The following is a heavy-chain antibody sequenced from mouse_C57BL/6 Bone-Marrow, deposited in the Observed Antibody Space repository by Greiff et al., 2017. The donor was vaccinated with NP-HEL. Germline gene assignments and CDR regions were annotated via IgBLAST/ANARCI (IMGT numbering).Heavy chain of an antibody. V-gene: IGHV2-4*01. CDR2: IWSGGST. CDR1: GFSLTSYG. J-gene: IGHJ1*03. D-gene: IGHD2-5*01. Sequence: VQLVESGPGLVQPSQSLSITCTVSGFSLTSYGVHWVRQPPGKGLEWLGVIWSGGSTDYNAAFISRLSISKDNSKSQVFFKMNSLQADDTAIYYCAKNLYSNLWYFDVWGTGTTVTVSS. CDR3: AKNLYSNLWYFDV.